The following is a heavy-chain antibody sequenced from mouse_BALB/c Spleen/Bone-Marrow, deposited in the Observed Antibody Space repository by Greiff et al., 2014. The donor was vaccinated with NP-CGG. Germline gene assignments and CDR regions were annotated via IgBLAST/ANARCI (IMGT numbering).Heavy chain of an antibody. CDR2: IRNKAYGYTT. CDR1: GFTSTDYY. J-gene: IGHJ2*01. Sequence: DVKLVESGGGLVQPGGSLRLSCATSGFTSTDYYMNWVRQPPGKALEWLAFIRNKAYGYTTEYSASVKGRFTISRDNSQNILYLQMNTLRAEDSATYYCARDMGGLLFDSWGQGTTLSVSS. V-gene: IGHV7-3*02. CDR3: ARDMGGLLFDS. D-gene: IGHD1-1*01.